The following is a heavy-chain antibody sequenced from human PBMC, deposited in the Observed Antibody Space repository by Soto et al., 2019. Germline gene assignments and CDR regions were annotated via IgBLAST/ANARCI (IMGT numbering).Heavy chain of an antibody. CDR2: ISPYNGNT. D-gene: IGHD3-22*01. CDR3: ERGKYFYDNSGWGIFDY. CDR1: GFTFRSNG. Sequence: QVQMEQSGAEVKKPGASVKVSCKTSGFTFRSNGIVWVRQAPGQRLEWMGWISPYNGNTRYAQKVQGRVTLTTDVSTTTAYMELRGLRSDATAVYYCERGKYFYDNSGWGIFDYWGQGTLVTVSS. V-gene: IGHV1-18*04. J-gene: IGHJ4*02.